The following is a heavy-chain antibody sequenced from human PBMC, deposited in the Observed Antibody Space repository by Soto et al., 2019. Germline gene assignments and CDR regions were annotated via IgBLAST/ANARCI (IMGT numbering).Heavy chain of an antibody. CDR3: ARDRRDPSGSRGWFDP. D-gene: IGHD1-26*01. V-gene: IGHV1-46*01. J-gene: IGHJ5*02. CDR2: INPSGGST. CDR1: GYTFTSYY. Sequence: QVQLVQSGAEVKKPGASVKVSCKASGYTFTSYYMHWVRQAPGQGLEWMGIINPSGGSTSYAQKFQGRVTMTRDTSTSTVYMELSSLRSEDTAVYYCARDRRDPSGSRGWFDPWGQGTLVTVSS.